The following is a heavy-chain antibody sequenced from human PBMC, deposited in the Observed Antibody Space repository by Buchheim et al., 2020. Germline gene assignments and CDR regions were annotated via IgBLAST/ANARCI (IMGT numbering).Heavy chain of an antibody. CDR1: GFTFSSYG. Sequence: QVQLVESGGGVVQPGRSLRLSCAASGFTFSSYGMHWVRQAPGKGLEWVAVISYDGSNKYYADSVKGRFTISRDNSKNTLYLQMNSLRAEDTAVYYCAKSMAARPDVRYYFDYWGQGTL. CDR2: ISYDGSNK. D-gene: IGHD6-6*01. V-gene: IGHV3-30*18. CDR3: AKSMAARPDVRYYFDY. J-gene: IGHJ4*02.